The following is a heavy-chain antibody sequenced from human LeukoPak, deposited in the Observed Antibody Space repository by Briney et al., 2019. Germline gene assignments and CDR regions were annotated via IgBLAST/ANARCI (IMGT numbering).Heavy chain of an antibody. J-gene: IGHJ3*02. D-gene: IGHD2-21*01. Sequence: GRSLRLSCAASGFTFSFSGMYWVRQAPGKGLEWVAFISDDGSRKYYADSVKGRFTISRDNSKNTLFLQMNSLRTEDTAVYYCASTPTAYRAFDIWGQGTMVTVSS. CDR3: ASTPTAYRAFDI. CDR2: ISDDGSRK. CDR1: GFTFSFSG. V-gene: IGHV3-30*03.